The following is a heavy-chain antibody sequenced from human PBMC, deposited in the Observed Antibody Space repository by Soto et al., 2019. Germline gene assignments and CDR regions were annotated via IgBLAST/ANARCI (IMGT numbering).Heavy chain of an antibody. CDR2: IIPIFGTA. D-gene: IGHD3-10*01. CDR3: ARDQRSSYYGSGSYYYFDY. CDR1: GGTFSSYA. Sequence: QAQLVQSGAEVKKPGSSVKVSCKASGGTFSSYAISWVRQAPGQGLEWMGGIIPIFGTANYAQKFQGRVTITADESTSTAYMELSSLRSEDTAVYYCARDQRSSYYGSGSYYYFDYWGQGTLVTVSS. J-gene: IGHJ4*02. V-gene: IGHV1-69*01.